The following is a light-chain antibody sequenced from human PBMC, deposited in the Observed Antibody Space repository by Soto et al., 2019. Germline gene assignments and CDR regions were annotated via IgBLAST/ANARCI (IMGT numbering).Light chain of an antibody. J-gene: IGLJ2*01. CDR3: AAWDASLNGVI. CDR1: SSNIGTYT. CDR2: SNN. V-gene: IGLV1-44*01. Sequence: QSVLTQPPSASGTPGQRVTISCSGSSSNIGTYTINWYQQVPGTAPKLLIYSNNQRPSGVPDRFSGSKSGTSASLAISGLQSEDEADYYCAAWDASLNGVIFGGGTKLTVL.